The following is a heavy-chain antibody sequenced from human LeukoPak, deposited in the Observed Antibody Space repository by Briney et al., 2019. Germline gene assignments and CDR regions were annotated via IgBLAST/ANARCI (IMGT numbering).Heavy chain of an antibody. CDR2: IYTSGST. CDR1: GGSISSGSYY. D-gene: IGHD3-10*01. V-gene: IGHV4-61*02. J-gene: IGHJ6*03. CDR3: ARDLGVRGVINYYYYMDV. Sequence: SETLSLTCTVPGGSISSGSYYWSWIRQPAGKGLEWIGRIYTSGSTNYNPSLKSRVTISVDTSKNQFSLKLSSVTAADTAVYYCARDLGVRGVINYYYYMDVWGKGTTVTISS.